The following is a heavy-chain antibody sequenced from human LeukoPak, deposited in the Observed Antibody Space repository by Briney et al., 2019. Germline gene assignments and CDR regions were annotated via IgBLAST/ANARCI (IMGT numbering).Heavy chain of an antibody. Sequence: SETLSLTCTVSGGSMSSHYWSWIRQPPGRGLEWIGNIYYSGSTNYHPSLNSRVTISVDTSKNQFSLKLSSVTAADTAVYYCARGRGGPYYFDYWGQGSLVTVSS. CDR1: GGSMSSHY. J-gene: IGHJ4*02. V-gene: IGHV4-59*11. CDR2: IYYSGST. D-gene: IGHD3-10*01. CDR3: ARGRGGPYYFDY.